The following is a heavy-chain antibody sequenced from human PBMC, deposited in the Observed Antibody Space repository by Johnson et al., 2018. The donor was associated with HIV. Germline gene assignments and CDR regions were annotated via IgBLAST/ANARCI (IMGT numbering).Heavy chain of an antibody. Sequence: QMLLVESGGGLIQPGGSLRLSCAASGFTFSSYAMHWVRQAPGKGLEWVAVISYDGSNKYYADSVKGRFTISRDNSKNTLYLQMNSLKTEDTAVYYCTGTTLFRGRTTSGAFDIWGRGTVVTVSS. CDR1: GFTFSSYA. D-gene: IGHD1-7*01. J-gene: IGHJ3*02. CDR3: TGTTLFRGRTTSGAFDI. CDR2: ISYDGSNK. V-gene: IGHV3-30-3*01.